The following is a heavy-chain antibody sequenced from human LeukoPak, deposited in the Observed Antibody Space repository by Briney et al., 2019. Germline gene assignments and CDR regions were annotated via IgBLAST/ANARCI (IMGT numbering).Heavy chain of an antibody. Sequence: AAVKVSCKASGYTFTKYGITWVRQAPGQGLEWMGWISADNGDTNYAQKLQGRVTMTTDTSTSTAYMELRSLRSDDTAVYYCARGAYCGGDCYSFYYYYMDVWGKGTTVTVSS. CDR2: ISADNGDT. CDR3: ARGAYCGGDCYSFYYYYMDV. J-gene: IGHJ6*03. V-gene: IGHV1-18*01. D-gene: IGHD2-21*02. CDR1: GYTFTKYG.